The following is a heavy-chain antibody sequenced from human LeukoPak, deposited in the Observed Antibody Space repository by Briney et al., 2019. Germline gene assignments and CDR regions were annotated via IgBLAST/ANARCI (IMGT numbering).Heavy chain of an antibody. Sequence: SETLSLACTVSGGSISSNYWSWIRQPPGEGLEWIGYIYSSGGTNYNPSLRSRVTMSVDTSKNQFSLKLNSVTAADTAVYYCARILTGYYHFDYWGQGTLVTVSS. CDR1: GGSISSNY. D-gene: IGHD3-9*01. V-gene: IGHV4-59*01. CDR2: IYSSGGT. J-gene: IGHJ4*02. CDR3: ARILTGYYHFDY.